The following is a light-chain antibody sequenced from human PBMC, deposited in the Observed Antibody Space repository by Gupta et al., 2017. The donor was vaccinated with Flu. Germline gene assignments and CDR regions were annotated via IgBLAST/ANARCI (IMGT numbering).Light chain of an antibody. Sequence: QSVLTQPPSVSAAPGQKVTISCSGSTSNIGNNYVSWYQQLPGTAPKLLIYENNKRPSGIPDRFSGSQSGTSATLGITGLQTGDEADYVCGIWDTSLSAVVFGGGTKLTVL. V-gene: IGLV1-51*02. CDR3: GIWDTSLSAVV. CDR1: TSNIGNNY. CDR2: ENN. J-gene: IGLJ2*01.